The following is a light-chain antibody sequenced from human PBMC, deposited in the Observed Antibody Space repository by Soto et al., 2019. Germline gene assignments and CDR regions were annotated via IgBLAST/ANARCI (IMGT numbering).Light chain of an antibody. CDR1: QSVSSY. V-gene: IGKV3-20*01. J-gene: IGKJ5*01. CDR2: DAS. CDR3: QQYGSSEII. Sequence: EIVLTQYPATLSLSPGERATLSCRASQSVSSYLAWYQQKPGQAPRLLIYDASSRATGIPDRFSGSVSGTDFTLTITRLEPEDFAVLYCQQYGSSEIIFGQGTRLEIK.